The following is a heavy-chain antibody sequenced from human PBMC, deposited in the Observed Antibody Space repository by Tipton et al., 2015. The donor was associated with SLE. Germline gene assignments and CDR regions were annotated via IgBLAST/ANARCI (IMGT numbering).Heavy chain of an antibody. D-gene: IGHD3-10*01. J-gene: IGHJ3*02. CDR2: IHHSGST. V-gene: IGHV4-4*02. CDR3: ARGGAEGLWFRESSVAFDI. Sequence: TLSLTCAVSGGSISSNNWWSWVRQPPGKGLEWIGEIHHSGSTNYNTSLKSRVTISVDTSKNQFSLKLSSVTAADTAVYYCARGGAEGLWFRESSVAFDIWGQGTMVTVSS. CDR1: GGSISSNNW.